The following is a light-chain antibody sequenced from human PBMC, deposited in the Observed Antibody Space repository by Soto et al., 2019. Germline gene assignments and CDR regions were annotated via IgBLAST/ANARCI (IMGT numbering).Light chain of an antibody. CDR3: ATWDDSLYGMV. CDR2: SNN. V-gene: IGLV1-44*01. J-gene: IGLJ2*01. Sequence: QSVLTQPPSASGTPGQRVTISCSGSSSNIGRNPVNWYLQLPGTAPKLLIYSNNQRPSGVPDRVSACKTGTTASLTISGLQSEDDAAYYCATWDDSLYGMVFGGGTKLTVL. CDR1: SSNIGRNP.